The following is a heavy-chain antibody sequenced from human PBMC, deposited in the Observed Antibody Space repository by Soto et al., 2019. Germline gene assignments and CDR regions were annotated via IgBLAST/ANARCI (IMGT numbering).Heavy chain of an antibody. CDR3: AKDSLAYYYDSSAFDI. CDR1: GFTFSGYD. D-gene: IGHD3-22*01. V-gene: IGHV3-23*01. Sequence: LRLSCAVSGFTFSGYDMSWVRQAPGKGLEWVSDISGSGSSTYYADSVKGRFTISRDNSKNTLYLQMNSLRAEDTAVYYCAKDSLAYYYDSSAFDIWGQGTMVTVSS. CDR2: ISGSGSST. J-gene: IGHJ3*02.